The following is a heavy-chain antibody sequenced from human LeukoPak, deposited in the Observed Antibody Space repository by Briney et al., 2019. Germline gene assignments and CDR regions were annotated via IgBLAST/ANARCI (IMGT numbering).Heavy chain of an antibody. CDR1: GGSISSGSYY. CDR3: ARVQLELRGYYYYMDV. J-gene: IGHJ6*03. V-gene: IGHV4-61*02. D-gene: IGHD1-7*01. Sequence: PSETLSPTCTVSGGSISSGSYYWSWIRQPAGKGLEWIGRIYTSGSTNYNPSLKSRVTISVDTSKNQFSLKLSSVTAADTAVYYCARVQLELRGYYYYMDVWGKGTTVTVSS. CDR2: IYTSGST.